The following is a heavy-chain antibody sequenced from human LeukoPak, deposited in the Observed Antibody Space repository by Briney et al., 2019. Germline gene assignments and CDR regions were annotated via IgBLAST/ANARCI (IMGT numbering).Heavy chain of an antibody. CDR2: IIPIFGTA. Sequence: SVTVSCKASGGTFSSYAISWVRQAPGQGLEWMGGIIPIFGTANYAQKFQGRVTITTDESTSTAYMELSSLRSEDTAVYYCARHDSSSSHYYYYYMDVWGKGTTVTVSS. CDR1: GGTFSSYA. V-gene: IGHV1-69*05. D-gene: IGHD6-6*01. J-gene: IGHJ6*03. CDR3: ARHDSSSSHYYYYYMDV.